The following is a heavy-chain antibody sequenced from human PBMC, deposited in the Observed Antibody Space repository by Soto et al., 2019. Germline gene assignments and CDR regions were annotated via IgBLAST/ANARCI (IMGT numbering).Heavy chain of an antibody. V-gene: IGHV4-59*08. D-gene: IGHD3-16*01. CDR3: ARHGGVYYFDY. J-gene: IGHJ4*02. Sequence: SETLSLTCTVSGGSISSYYWSWIRQPPGKGLEWIGYIYYSGSTNYNPSLKSRVTISVDTSKNQFSLKLSSVTAADTAVYYCARHGGVYYFDYWGQGTLVTVSS. CDR2: IYYSGST. CDR1: GGSISSYY.